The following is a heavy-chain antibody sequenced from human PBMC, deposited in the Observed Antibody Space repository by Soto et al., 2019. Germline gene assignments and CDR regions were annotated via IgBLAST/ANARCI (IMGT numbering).Heavy chain of an antibody. CDR1: GFTFSTYG. V-gene: IGHV3-30*18. J-gene: IGHJ4*02. Sequence: GGSLRLSCAASGFTFSTYGMHWVRQAPGKGLEWVALISFHGSNKYYADSVKGRFTISRDNSKNTLYLQMNSLRAEDTAVYYCAKDCTNGVCWNFDYWGQGTLVTVSS. CDR2: ISFHGSNK. CDR3: AKDCTNGVCWNFDY. D-gene: IGHD2-8*01.